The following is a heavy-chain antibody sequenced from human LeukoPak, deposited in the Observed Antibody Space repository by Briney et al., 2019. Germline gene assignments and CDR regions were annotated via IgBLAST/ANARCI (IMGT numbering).Heavy chain of an antibody. CDR2: IYYSGST. D-gene: IGHD6-13*01. CDR1: GGSISSYY. V-gene: IGHV4-59*08. Sequence: SETLSLTRSVSGGSISSYYWSWIRQPPGKGLEWIGYIYYSGSTNYNPSLKSRVTISVDTSKNQFSLKLSSVTAADTAVYYCARRTTYSNSCFDYWGQGTLVTVSS. CDR3: ARRTTYSNSCFDY. J-gene: IGHJ4*02.